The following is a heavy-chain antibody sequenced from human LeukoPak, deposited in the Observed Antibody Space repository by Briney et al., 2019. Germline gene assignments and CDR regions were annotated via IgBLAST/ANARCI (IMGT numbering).Heavy chain of an antibody. V-gene: IGHV4-59*01. CDR2: IYYSGST. J-gene: IGHJ4*02. Sequence: SETLSLTCTVSSVSINSYYWNWIRQPPGKGLEWLGYIYYSGSTNYNPSLKSPVTISVDTAKNQFSLKLSSVTAADTAVYYCARGDYYDSSGYWLFDYWGQGTLVTVSS. CDR3: ARGDYYDSSGYWLFDY. CDR1: SVSINSYY. D-gene: IGHD3-22*01.